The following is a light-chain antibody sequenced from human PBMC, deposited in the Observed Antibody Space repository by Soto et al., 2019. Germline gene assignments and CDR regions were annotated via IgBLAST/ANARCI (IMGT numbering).Light chain of an antibody. J-gene: IGKJ1*01. Sequence: EIVLTQSPGTLSLSPGGRATLSCRASQSVSSSYLAWYQQKPGQAPRLLIYGASSRATGIPYRFSGSGSGTDFTLTISRLEPEDFAVYYCQQYGSSPWTFGEGTKVEIK. CDR1: QSVSSSY. V-gene: IGKV3-20*01. CDR2: GAS. CDR3: QQYGSSPWT.